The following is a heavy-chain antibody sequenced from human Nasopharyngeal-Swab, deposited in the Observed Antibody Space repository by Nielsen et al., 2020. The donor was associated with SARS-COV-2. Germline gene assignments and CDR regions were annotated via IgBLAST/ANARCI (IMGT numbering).Heavy chain of an antibody. CDR3: ARANRSGIFGVVLNFDY. CDR2: IHHSRGT. D-gene: IGHD3-3*01. Sequence: SETLSLTCTVSGDSINNDRWWTWVRQPPGKGLEYIGEIHHSRGTNFNPSLKGRVTMSVDKFKNQFSLKLNSVTAADTAVYYCARANRSGIFGVVLNFDYWGQGTLVTVSS. CDR1: GDSINNDRW. V-gene: IGHV4-4*02. J-gene: IGHJ4*02.